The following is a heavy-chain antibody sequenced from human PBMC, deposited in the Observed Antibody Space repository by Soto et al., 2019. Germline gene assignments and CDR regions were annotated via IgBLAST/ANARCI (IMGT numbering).Heavy chain of an antibody. Sequence: GGSLRLSCAASGFTFSSYGMHWVRQAPGKGLEWVAVISYDGSNKYYADSVKGRFTISRDNSKNTLYLQMNSLRAEDTAVYSCARNLLWFGESYYHYGMDVWGQGTTVTVSS. CDR2: ISYDGSNK. V-gene: IGHV3-30*03. CDR1: GFTFSSYG. CDR3: ARNLLWFGESYYHYGMDV. J-gene: IGHJ6*02. D-gene: IGHD3-10*01.